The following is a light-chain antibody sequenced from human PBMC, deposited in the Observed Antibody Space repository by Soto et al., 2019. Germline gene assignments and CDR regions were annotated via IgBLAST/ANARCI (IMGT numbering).Light chain of an antibody. CDR3: CSYEDTSTEV. CDR1: SSDVGNYNL. Sequence: QSALTQPASVSGSPGQSITISCTGTSSDVGNYNLVSWYQQHPGKAPKLMIYEGSKRPSGVSNRFSGSKSGNTASLTISGLQAEDEADYYCCSYEDTSTEVFGGEPKLTVL. CDR2: EGS. J-gene: IGLJ3*02. V-gene: IGLV2-23*01.